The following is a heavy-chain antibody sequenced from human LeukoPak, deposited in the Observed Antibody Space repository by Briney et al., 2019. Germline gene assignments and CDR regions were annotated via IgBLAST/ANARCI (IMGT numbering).Heavy chain of an antibody. J-gene: IGHJ3*02. CDR2: IIPIFGTA. Sequence: SVKVSRKASGGTFSSYAISWVRQAPGQGLEWMGGIIPIFGTANYAQKFQGRVTITTDESTSTAYMELSSLRSEDTAVYYCASPMIVVRGAFDIWGQGTMVTVSS. CDR3: ASPMIVVRGAFDI. V-gene: IGHV1-69*05. D-gene: IGHD3-22*01. CDR1: GGTFSSYA.